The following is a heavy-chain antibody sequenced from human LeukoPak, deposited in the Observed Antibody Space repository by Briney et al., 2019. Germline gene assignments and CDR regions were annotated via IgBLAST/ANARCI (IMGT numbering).Heavy chain of an antibody. Sequence: GGSLRLSCAASGFTFSSYSMNWVRQAPGKGLEWVSRINSDGSSTSYADSVKGRFTISRDNAKNTLHLQMNSLRAEDTAIYYCARGGYYYGSGIYYNFYWGQGTLVTVSS. V-gene: IGHV3-74*01. J-gene: IGHJ4*02. CDR2: INSDGSST. D-gene: IGHD3-10*01. CDR1: GFTFSSYS. CDR3: ARGGYYYGSGIYYNFY.